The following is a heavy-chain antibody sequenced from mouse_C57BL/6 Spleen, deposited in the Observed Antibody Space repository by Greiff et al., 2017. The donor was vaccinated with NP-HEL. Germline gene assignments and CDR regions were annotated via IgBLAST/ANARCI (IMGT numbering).Heavy chain of an antibody. CDR2: IDPETGGT. V-gene: IGHV1-15*01. Sequence: QVQLQQSGAELVRPGASVTLSCKASGYTFTDYEMPWVKQTPVHSLEWIGAIDPETGGTSYTQKFKGKAILTADKSSSTAYIEHRSLTYDDTAVYYCTRRDLFDYFDYWGQGTTLTVSS. J-gene: IGHJ2*01. D-gene: IGHD1-1*01. CDR1: GYTFTDYE. CDR3: TRRDLFDYFDY.